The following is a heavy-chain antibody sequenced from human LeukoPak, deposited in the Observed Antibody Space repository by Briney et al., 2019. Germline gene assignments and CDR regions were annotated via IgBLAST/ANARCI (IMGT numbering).Heavy chain of an antibody. CDR2: IYHSGST. D-gene: IGHD2-2*01. Sequence: PSETLSLTCAVSGYSISSGYYWGWIRQPPRKGLEWIGSIYHSGSTYYNPSLKSRVTISVDTPKNQFSLKLSSVTAADTAVYDCAIYGCSSTSCYGPPDLWGRGTLVTVSS. CDR1: GYSISSGYY. V-gene: IGHV4-38-2*01. CDR3: AIYGCSSTSCYGPPDL. J-gene: IGHJ2*01.